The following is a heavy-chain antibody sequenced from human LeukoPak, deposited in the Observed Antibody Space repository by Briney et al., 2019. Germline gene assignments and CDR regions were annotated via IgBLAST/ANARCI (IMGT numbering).Heavy chain of an antibody. V-gene: IGHV4-34*01. CDR3: ASLSSGYSSGWFRYDY. CDR2: IYHSGST. J-gene: IGHJ4*02. Sequence: PSETLSLTCAVYGGSFSGYYWSWIRQPPGKGLEWIGEIYHSGSTNYNSSLKSRVTISVDKSKNQFSLKLSSVTAADTAVYYCASLSSGYSSGWFRYDYWGQGTLVTVSS. CDR1: GGSFSGYY. D-gene: IGHD6-19*01.